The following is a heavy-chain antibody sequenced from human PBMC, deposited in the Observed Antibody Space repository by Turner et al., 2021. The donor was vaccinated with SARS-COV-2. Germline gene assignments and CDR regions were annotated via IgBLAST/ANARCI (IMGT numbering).Heavy chain of an antibody. Sequence: EVQLVESGGGLVKPGGSLRLSCAASGFTFSSYSMNWVRQAPGKGLEWVSSITGSSGYIYYADSVKCRFTIYRDNAKTALYLQMNSLRAEDTAVYYCARVFPIDSSVWYRYYYYYGMDVWGQGTTVTVSS. CDR3: ARVFPIDSSVWYRYYYYYGMDV. J-gene: IGHJ6*02. V-gene: IGHV3-21*01. CDR2: ITGSSGYI. D-gene: IGHD6-19*01. CDR1: GFTFSSYS.